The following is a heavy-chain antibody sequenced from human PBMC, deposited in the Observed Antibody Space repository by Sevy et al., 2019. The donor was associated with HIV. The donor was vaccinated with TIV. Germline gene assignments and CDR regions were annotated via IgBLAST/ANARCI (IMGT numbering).Heavy chain of an antibody. CDR1: GFTFSSYG. J-gene: IGHJ4*02. CDR3: AKDLSSSIAETYYFDY. Sequence: GGSLRLSCAASGFTFSSYGMHWVRQAPGKGLEWVAVISYDGSNKYYADSVKGRFTISRDNSKNTLYLQMNSLGAEDTAVYYCAKDLSSSIAETYYFDYWGQGTLVTVSS. CDR2: ISYDGSNK. D-gene: IGHD6-6*01. V-gene: IGHV3-30*18.